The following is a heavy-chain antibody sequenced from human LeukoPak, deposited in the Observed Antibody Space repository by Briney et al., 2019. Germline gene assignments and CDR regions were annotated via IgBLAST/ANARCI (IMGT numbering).Heavy chain of an antibody. V-gene: IGHV4-39*01. CDR3: ARLERSRMDGAQY. CDR2: MFYGETT. CDR1: GDSIRSSGYY. J-gene: IGHJ4*02. Sequence: RPSGTLSLTCIVSGDSIRSSGYYWGWIRQPPGKGLEWIGSMFYGETTSYSPSLQSRVTISLDTSKNQFSLRLNSVTAADTAVYYCARLERSRMDGAQYWGQGTLVTVSS. D-gene: IGHD4/OR15-4a*01.